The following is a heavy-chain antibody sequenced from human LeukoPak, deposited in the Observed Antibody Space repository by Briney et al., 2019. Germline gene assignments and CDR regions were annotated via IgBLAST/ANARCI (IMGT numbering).Heavy chain of an antibody. CDR3: ARAPGRDFTDY. D-gene: IGHD3-3*01. CDR1: GGSISSYY. CDR2: IYYSGST. Sequence: SETLSLTCTVSGGSISSYYWSWIRQPPGKGLEWIGYIYYSGSTNYNPSLKSRVTISVDTSKNQFSLKLSSVTAADTTVYYCARAPGRDFTDYWGQGTLVTVSS. J-gene: IGHJ4*02. V-gene: IGHV4-59*12.